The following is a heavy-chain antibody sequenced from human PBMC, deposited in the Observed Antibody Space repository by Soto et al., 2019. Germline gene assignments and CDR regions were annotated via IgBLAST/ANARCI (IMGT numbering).Heavy chain of an antibody. CDR1: GFTFSSYD. CDR2: IGVAGDT. J-gene: IGHJ4*02. CDR3: ASGGWGSSWDGGGSRIDY. D-gene: IGHD6-13*01. Sequence: EVQLVESGGGLVQPGGSLRLSCAASGFTFSSYDMHWVRQVAGKGLEWVSAIGVAGDTYYPDSVKGRFTISRENAKNSFYFQMNSLRAGDTAGYYCASGGWGSSWDGGGSRIDYWGQGTLVTVSS. V-gene: IGHV3-13*01.